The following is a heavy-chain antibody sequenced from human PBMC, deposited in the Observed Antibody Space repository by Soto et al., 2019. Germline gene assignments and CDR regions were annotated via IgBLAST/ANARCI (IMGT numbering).Heavy chain of an antibody. CDR2: ISAYNGNT. Sequence: QVQLVQSGAEVKKPGASVKVSCKASGYTFTSYGISWVRQAPGQGLEWMGWISAYNGNTNYAQKLQGRVTMTTDTSPSTAYMELRSLRSDDTAVYYCARDIYDFWSGYYTDYYYGMDVWGQGTTVTVSS. CDR3: ARDIYDFWSGYYTDYYYGMDV. CDR1: GYTFTSYG. J-gene: IGHJ6*02. V-gene: IGHV1-18*01. D-gene: IGHD3-3*01.